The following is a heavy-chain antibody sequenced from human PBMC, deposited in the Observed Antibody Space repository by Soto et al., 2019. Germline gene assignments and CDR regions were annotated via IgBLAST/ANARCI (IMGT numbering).Heavy chain of an antibody. V-gene: IGHV4-34*01. Sequence: SETLSLTCAVYGGSFSGYYWSWIRQPPGKGLEWIGEINHSGSTNYNPSLKSRVTISVDTSKNQFSLKLSSVTAADTAVYYCARAFKLLWFGERGSWFDPWGQGTLVTVSS. CDR1: GGSFSGYY. CDR2: INHSGST. CDR3: ARAFKLLWFGERGSWFDP. J-gene: IGHJ5*02. D-gene: IGHD3-10*01.